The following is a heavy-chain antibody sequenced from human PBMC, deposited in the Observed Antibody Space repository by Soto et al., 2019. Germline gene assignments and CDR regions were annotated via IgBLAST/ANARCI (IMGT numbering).Heavy chain of an antibody. CDR1: GGSFSGYY. CDR2: INHSGST. V-gene: IGHV4-34*01. CDR3: ARRWLLSEPSAFFDY. J-gene: IGHJ4*02. Sequence: PSETLSLTCAVYGGSFSGYYWSWIRQPPGKGLEWIGEINHSGSTNYNPSLKSRVTISVDTSKNQFSLKLSSVTAADTAVYYCARRWLLSEPSAFFDYWGQGTLVPVSS. D-gene: IGHD3-3*01.